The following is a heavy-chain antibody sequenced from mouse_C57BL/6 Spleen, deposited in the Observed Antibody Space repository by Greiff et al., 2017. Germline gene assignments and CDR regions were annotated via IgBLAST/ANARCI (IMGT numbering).Heavy chain of an antibody. J-gene: IGHJ1*03. CDR3: ARRGGYDGYWYFDV. V-gene: IGHV1-50*01. CDR1: GYTFTSYW. CDR2: IDPSDSYT. D-gene: IGHD2-2*01. Sequence: QVQLQQPGAELVKPGASVKLSCKASGYTFTSYWMQWVKQRPGQGLEWIGEIDPSDSYTNYNQKFKGKATLTVDTSSSTAYMQLSSLTSEDSSVYYAARRGGYDGYWYFDVWGTGTTVTVSS.